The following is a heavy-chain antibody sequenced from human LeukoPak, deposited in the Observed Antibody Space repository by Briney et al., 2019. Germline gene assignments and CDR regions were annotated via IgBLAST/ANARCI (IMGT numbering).Heavy chain of an antibody. CDR2: IYYSGYT. CDR3: ARDLGRDDYNFGH. D-gene: IGHD5-24*01. CDR1: GGSISSYY. J-gene: IGHJ4*02. Sequence: ASETLSLTCTVSGGSISSYYWSWIRQPPRKGLEWIGYIYYSGYTNYNPSLKSRVTISVDTSKNQFSLKLSSVTAADTAVYYCARDLGRDDYNFGHWGQGTLVTVSS. V-gene: IGHV4-59*12.